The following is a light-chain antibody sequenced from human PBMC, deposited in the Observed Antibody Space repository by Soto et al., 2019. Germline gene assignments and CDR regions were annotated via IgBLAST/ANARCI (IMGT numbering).Light chain of an antibody. CDR1: TSNIGNNG. J-gene: IGLJ2*01. V-gene: IGLV1-51*01. Sequence: QSVLTQPPSVSAAPGQEVTISCSGSTSNIGNNGVSWYQHLPGTAPKLLIYGSYKRPSGIPDRISGSKSGTSATLGITGLQTGDEADYYCGTWDSSLSVVLFGGGTKVTVL. CDR2: GSY. CDR3: GTWDSSLSVVL.